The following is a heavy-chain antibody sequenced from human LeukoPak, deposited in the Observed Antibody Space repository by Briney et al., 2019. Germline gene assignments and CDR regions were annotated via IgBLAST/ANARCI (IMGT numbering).Heavy chain of an antibody. D-gene: IGHD4/OR15-4a*01. CDR2: VSGGGGTT. CDR1: GFTFSSYA. CDR3: ARRAGAYSHPYDY. J-gene: IGHJ4*02. Sequence: GGSLRLSCAASGFTFSSYAMSWVRQAPGKGLEWVSTVSGGGGTTYYADSVKGRFTISRDNSKNTLYLQMNSLRAEDTAVYYCARRAGAYSHPYDYWGQGTLVTVSS. V-gene: IGHV3-23*01.